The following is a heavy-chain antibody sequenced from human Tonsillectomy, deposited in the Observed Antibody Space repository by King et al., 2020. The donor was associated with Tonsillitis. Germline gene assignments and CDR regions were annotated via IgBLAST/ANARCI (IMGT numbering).Heavy chain of an antibody. J-gene: IGHJ5*02. V-gene: IGHV3-23*04. CDR3: AKDSDYGTGGWFDP. D-gene: IGHD4-17*01. CDR1: GFTFSSYA. Sequence: VQLVESGGGLVQPGGSLRLSCAASGFTFSSYAMSWVRQAPGKGLEWVSAISGRGGSTHYADSVKGRFTISRDNFKNTLYLQVNSLRAEDTAVYYCAKDSDYGTGGWFDPWGQGTLVTVSS. CDR2: ISGRGGST.